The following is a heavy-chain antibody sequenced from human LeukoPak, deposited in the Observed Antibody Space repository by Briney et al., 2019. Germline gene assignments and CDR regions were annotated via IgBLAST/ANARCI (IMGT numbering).Heavy chain of an antibody. D-gene: IGHD3-22*01. J-gene: IGHJ4*02. CDR2: INSDGSST. CDR1: GFTFSAFW. V-gene: IGHV3-74*01. CDR3: ARGLVHDTSGYYSDY. Sequence: GGSLRLSCAASGFTFSAFWMHWVRQAPGKGLVWVSRINSDGSSTTYADSVKGRFTVSRDNAKSTLYLQMDSLRAVDSAVYYCARGLVHDTSGYYSDYWGQGILVTVSS.